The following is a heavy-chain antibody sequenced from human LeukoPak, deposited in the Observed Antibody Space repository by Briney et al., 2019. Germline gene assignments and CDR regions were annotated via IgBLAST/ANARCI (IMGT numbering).Heavy chain of an antibody. CDR2: ISSSRSYI. V-gene: IGHV3-21*01. J-gene: IGHJ3*02. Sequence: GSLRLSCAGSGFTFSSYSMNLVRQAPGKGLEGVSSISSSRSYIYYADSVKGRLTISRDNAKNPLYLQMNSLIAEDTAVYYCAHFSWIQLWRDDAFDIWGQGTTVTVSS. D-gene: IGHD5-18*01. CDR3: AHFSWIQLWRDDAFDI. CDR1: GFTFSSYS.